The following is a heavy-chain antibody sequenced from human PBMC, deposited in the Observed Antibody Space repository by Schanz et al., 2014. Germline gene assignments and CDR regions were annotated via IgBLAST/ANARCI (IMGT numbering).Heavy chain of an antibody. CDR1: GGSFRGYF. Sequence: QVQLQQWGAGLLKPSETLSLTCAVSGGSFRGYFWTWIRQPPGKGPEWIGEISHVGSTNYNSSLQGRFTLSVDSPQNQFSLKMTSVPAADTAVYFCARARRITSFRGIVFGYWGQGTLVTVSS. CDR3: ARARRITSFRGIVFGY. CDR2: ISHVGST. V-gene: IGHV4-34*02. J-gene: IGHJ4*02. D-gene: IGHD3-10*01.